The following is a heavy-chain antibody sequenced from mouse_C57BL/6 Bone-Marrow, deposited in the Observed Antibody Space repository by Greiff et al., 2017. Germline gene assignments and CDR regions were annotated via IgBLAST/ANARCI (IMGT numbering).Heavy chain of an antibody. J-gene: IGHJ1*03. Sequence: VKLQESGAELVMPGASVKLSCKASGYTFTSYWMHWVKQRPGQGLEWIGEIDPSDSYTNYNQKFKGKSTLTVDKSSSTAYMQLSSLTSEDSAVYYCARRGGSTVVAHFDVWGTGTTVTVSS. CDR3: ARRGGSTVVAHFDV. CDR1: GYTFTSYW. CDR2: IDPSDSYT. D-gene: IGHD1-1*01. V-gene: IGHV1-69*01.